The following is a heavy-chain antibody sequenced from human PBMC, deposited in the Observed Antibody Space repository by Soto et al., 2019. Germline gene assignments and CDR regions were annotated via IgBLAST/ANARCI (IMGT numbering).Heavy chain of an antibody. CDR2: IYYSGST. Sequence: QVQLQESGPGLVKPSETLSLTCTVSGGSISSYYWSWIRQPPGKGLEWIGYIYYSGSTNYNPSLKNRVTISVDTSKNQFSLKLSSVTAADTAVYYCARLGMPGNFDYWGQGTLVTVSS. V-gene: IGHV4-59*08. CDR1: GGSISSYY. CDR3: ARLGMPGNFDY. J-gene: IGHJ4*02. D-gene: IGHD3-10*01.